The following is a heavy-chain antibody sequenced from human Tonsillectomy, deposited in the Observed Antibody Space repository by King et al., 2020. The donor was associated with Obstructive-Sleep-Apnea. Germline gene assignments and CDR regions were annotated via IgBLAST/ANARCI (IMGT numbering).Heavy chain of an antibody. CDR2: MKRKTDGETT. Sequence: QLVQSGGDLAKPGGSLRLSCAVSGFTFSNAWMSWVRQAPGKGREWVGRMKRKTDGETTDYAAPVKGRFTISRDDSKNTLYLQMNSLKIEDTAIYYCTTGVVGATKRWGQGTLVTVSS. D-gene: IGHD1-26*01. J-gene: IGHJ4*02. CDR1: GFTFSNAW. V-gene: IGHV3-15*01. CDR3: TTGVVGATKR.